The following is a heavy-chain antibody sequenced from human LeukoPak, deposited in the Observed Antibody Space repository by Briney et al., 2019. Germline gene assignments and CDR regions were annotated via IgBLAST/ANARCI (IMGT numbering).Heavy chain of an antibody. CDR2: IYSGGST. CDR3: ARDEYNWNVDAFDI. D-gene: IGHD1-20*01. CDR1: GFTVSSNY. V-gene: IGHV3-66*01. Sequence: GGSLRLSCAASGFTVSSNYMSWVRQAPGKGLEWVSVIYSGGSTYYADSVKGRFTISRDNAKNSLYLQMNSLRAEDTAVYYCARDEYNWNVDAFDIWGQGTVVTVSS. J-gene: IGHJ3*02.